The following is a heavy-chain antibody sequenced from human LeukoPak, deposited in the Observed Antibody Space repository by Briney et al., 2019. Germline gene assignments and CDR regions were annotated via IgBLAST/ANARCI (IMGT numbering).Heavy chain of an antibody. CDR2: INHSGGT. CDR3: ARGTRPFVYFQY. Sequence: SETLSLTCGVSGASLSGYYWSWIRQPPGKGLEWIGEINHSGGTNYNPSLKSRVTISIDTSKNQFSLKLSSVTAADTAVYYCARGTRPFVYFQYWGQGTLVTVSS. J-gene: IGHJ1*01. CDR1: GASLSGYY. V-gene: IGHV4-34*01. D-gene: IGHD4-11*01.